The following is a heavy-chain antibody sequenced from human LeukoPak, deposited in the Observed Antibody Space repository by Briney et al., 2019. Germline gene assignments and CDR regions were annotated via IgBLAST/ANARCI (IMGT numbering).Heavy chain of an antibody. V-gene: IGHV4-59*08. CDR1: GGSFSGYY. D-gene: IGHD3-22*01. Sequence: SETLSLTCAVYGGSFSGYYWSWIRQPPGKGLEWIGYMYYSGSTNYNPSLKSRVTISVDTSKNQFSLKLSSVTAADTAVYYCARLQAPYYYDSSGYYIDYWGQGTLVTVSS. CDR3: ARLQAPYYYDSSGYYIDY. J-gene: IGHJ4*02. CDR2: MYYSGST.